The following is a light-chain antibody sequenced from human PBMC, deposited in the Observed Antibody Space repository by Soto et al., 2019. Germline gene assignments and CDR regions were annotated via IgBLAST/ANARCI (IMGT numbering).Light chain of an antibody. CDR1: DVVGSN. J-gene: IGKJ5*01. V-gene: IGKV3-15*01. Sequence: EIVMTQSPATLSVSPWERATLSCRASDVVGSNLAWYQQKPGQAPRLLIYGASTRATGIPGRFSGSGFGTEFTLTISGLQPEDFAVYYCQQYNDWPPITFGQGTRLEIK. CDR3: QQYNDWPPIT. CDR2: GAS.